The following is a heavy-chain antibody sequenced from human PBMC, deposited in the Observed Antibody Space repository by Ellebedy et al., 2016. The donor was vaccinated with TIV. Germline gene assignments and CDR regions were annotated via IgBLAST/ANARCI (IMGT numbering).Heavy chain of an antibody. CDR2: IGTAGDT. D-gene: IGHD6-13*01. CDR3: ARDRAMQQLLDFDY. Sequence: GESLKISXAASGFTFSSYDMHWVRQATGKGLEWVSAIGTAGDTYYPGSVKGRFTISRENAKNSLYLQMNSLRAGDTAVYYCARDRAMQQLLDFDYWGQGTLVTVSS. J-gene: IGHJ4*02. V-gene: IGHV3-13*01. CDR1: GFTFSSYD.